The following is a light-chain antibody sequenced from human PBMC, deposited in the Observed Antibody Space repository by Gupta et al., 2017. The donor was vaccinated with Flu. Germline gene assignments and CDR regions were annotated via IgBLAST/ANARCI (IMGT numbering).Light chain of an antibody. Sequence: QSDLTQPPSASGTPGRAVTISCSGSSSNIGANPVSWYQQVPGTTPKLLIYANNQRPSGVPDRFSGSKSGTSASLAISGLQSDNEADYYCAAWDNGLSARVFGGGTKLTVL. J-gene: IGLJ2*01. CDR3: AAWDNGLSARV. V-gene: IGLV1-44*01. CDR2: ANN. CDR1: SSNIGANP.